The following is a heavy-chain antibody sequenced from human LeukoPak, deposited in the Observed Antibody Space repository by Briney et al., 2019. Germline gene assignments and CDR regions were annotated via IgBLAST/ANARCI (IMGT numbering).Heavy chain of an antibody. CDR2: ISSSGDST. CDR1: GFTFSDCA. V-gene: IGHV3-23*01. Sequence: PGGSLRLSCAASGFTFSDCAMSWVRQAPGKGLEWVSTISSSGDSTYYADSVKGRFTISRDNSKNTLHLQMNSLRAEDTAVYYCAKGLQQWLRGDFDYWGQGTLVTVSS. CDR3: AKGLQQWLRGDFDY. D-gene: IGHD5-12*01. J-gene: IGHJ4*02.